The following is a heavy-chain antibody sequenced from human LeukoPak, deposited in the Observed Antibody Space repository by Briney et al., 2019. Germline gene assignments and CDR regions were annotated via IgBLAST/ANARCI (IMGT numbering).Heavy chain of an antibody. CDR1: GGSISSSSYY. J-gene: IGHJ4*02. Sequence: SETLSLTCTVSGGSISSSSYYWGWIRQPPGKGLEWIGSIYYSGSTYYNPSLKSRVTISVDTSKNQFSLKLSSVTAADTAVYYCAKRIQSAMATGYWGQGTLVTVSS. D-gene: IGHD5-18*01. CDR3: AKRIQSAMATGY. V-gene: IGHV4-39*01. CDR2: IYYSGST.